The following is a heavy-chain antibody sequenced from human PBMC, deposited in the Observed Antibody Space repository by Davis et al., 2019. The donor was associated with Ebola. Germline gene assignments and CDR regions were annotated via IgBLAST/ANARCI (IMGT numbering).Heavy chain of an antibody. CDR2: VYYSGYT. D-gene: IGHD3-16*01. V-gene: IGHV4-59*11. Sequence: PSETLSLTCTVSGVSISTHYWNWIRQPPGQGLEWIGSVYYSGYTNYSPSLKSRVTISIDTSKNMFSLRLTSVTAADTAVYYCAERGGSVWGQGTLVTVSS. CDR3: AERGGSV. CDR1: GVSISTHY. J-gene: IGHJ4*02.